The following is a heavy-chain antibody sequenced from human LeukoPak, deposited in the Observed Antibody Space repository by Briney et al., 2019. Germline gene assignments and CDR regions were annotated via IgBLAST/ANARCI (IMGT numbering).Heavy chain of an antibody. J-gene: IGHJ4*02. V-gene: IGHV3-30*02. CDR2: IRYDGSNK. Sequence: GGSLRLSCAASGFTFSSYGMHWVRQAPGKGLEWVAFIRYDGSNKYYADSVKGRFTISRDNSKNTLYPQMNSLRAEDTAVYYCAKFSSVIREFDYWGQGTLVTVSS. CDR3: AKFSSVIREFDY. D-gene: IGHD3-22*01. CDR1: GFTFSSYG.